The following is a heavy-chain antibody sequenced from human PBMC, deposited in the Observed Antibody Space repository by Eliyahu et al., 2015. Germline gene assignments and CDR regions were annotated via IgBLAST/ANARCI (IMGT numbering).Heavy chain of an antibody. CDR1: GYIFTTYW. CDR3: ARRGVDTEMFDY. Sequence: EVQLVQSAAEVKKPGESLKIXCKASGYIFTTYWIGWVRQMPGKGLEWMGTIYPGDSDTRYSPSFQGQVTISAEKSISTTYLQWSSLKASDSAMYYCARRGVDTEMFDYWGQGTVVSVSS. CDR2: IYPGDSDT. J-gene: IGHJ4*02. V-gene: IGHV5-51*01. D-gene: IGHD5-18*01.